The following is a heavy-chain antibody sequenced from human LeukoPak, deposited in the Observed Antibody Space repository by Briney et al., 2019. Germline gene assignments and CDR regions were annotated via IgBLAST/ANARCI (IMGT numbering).Heavy chain of an antibody. V-gene: IGHV3-11*01. Sequence: LSLTCAVYGGSFSGYYWSWIRQPPGKGLEWVSYISSSGSTIYYADSVKGRFTISRDNAKNSLYLQMNSLRAEDTAVYYCARDGDSSGYNVDYWGQGTLVTVSS. CDR1: GGSFSGYY. D-gene: IGHD3-22*01. J-gene: IGHJ4*02. CDR2: ISSSGSTI. CDR3: ARDGDSSGYNVDY.